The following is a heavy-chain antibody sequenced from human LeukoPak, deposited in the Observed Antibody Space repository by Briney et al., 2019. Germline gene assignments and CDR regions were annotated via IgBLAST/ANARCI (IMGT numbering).Heavy chain of an antibody. D-gene: IGHD3-22*01. CDR3: ARAYSYYDSSGAAY. V-gene: IGHV3-30*04. J-gene: IGHJ4*02. CDR2: MSYDGSNK. Sequence: GGSLRLSCAASGFTFSIHTMHWVRQAPGRGLEWVAVMSYDGSNKYYADSVKGRFTISRDNSKNTLYLQMNSLRAEDTAVYYCARAYSYYDSSGAAYWGQGTLVTVSS. CDR1: GFTFSIHT.